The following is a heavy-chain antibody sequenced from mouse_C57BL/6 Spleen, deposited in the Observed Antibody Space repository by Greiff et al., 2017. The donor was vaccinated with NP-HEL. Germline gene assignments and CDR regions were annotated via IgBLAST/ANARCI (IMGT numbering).Heavy chain of an antibody. Sequence: VQLKQPGAELVMPGASVKLSCKASGYTFTSYWMHWVKQRPGQGLEWIGEIDPSDSYTNYNQKFKGKSTLTVDKSSSTAYMQLSSLTSEDSAVYYCARGDGSRAMDYWGQGTSVTVSS. J-gene: IGHJ4*01. D-gene: IGHD1-1*01. CDR3: ARGDGSRAMDY. V-gene: IGHV1-69*01. CDR2: IDPSDSYT. CDR1: GYTFTSYW.